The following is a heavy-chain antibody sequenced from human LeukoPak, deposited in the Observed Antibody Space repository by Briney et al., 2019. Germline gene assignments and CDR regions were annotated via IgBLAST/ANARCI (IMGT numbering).Heavy chain of an antibody. D-gene: IGHD1-26*01. CDR2: IWYDGSNK. J-gene: IGHJ4*02. V-gene: IGHV3-33*01. CDR1: GFTFSSYG. Sequence: GRSLRLSCAASGFTFSSYGMHWVRQAPGKGLEWVAVIWYDGSNKYYADSVKGRFTISRDNSKNTLYLQMNSLRAEDTAVYYCTAGGATSFDYWGQGTLVTVSS. CDR3: TAGGATSFDY.